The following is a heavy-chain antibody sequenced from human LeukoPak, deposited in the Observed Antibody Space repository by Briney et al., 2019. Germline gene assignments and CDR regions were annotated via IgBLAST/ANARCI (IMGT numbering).Heavy chain of an antibody. CDR3: ARCSSRGLWFDP. CDR1: GYTFTGYY. Sequence: ASVKVSCKASGYTFTGYYMHWVRQAPGQGLEWMGWIIPARGGSNYAQKFQGRVTMPRATSITRAYLEWRRLRSDEPAVISCARCSSRGLWFDPWGQGTLVTVSS. J-gene: IGHJ5*02. CDR2: IIPARGGS. V-gene: IGHV1-2*02. D-gene: IGHD6-13*01.